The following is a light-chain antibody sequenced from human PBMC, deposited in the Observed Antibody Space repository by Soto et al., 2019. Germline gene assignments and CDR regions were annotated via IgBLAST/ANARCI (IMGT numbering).Light chain of an antibody. J-gene: IGKJ5*01. CDR1: QSVGSY. V-gene: IGKV3-20*01. Sequence: EIVLTQSPATLSLSPGERATLSCRASQSVGSYLAWYQQTPGQAPRLLIYGASSRATGIPVRFSCSGSGTDFTLTISRLEPEEFAVYYCQQYGSSITVGLGTRREIK. CDR2: GAS. CDR3: QQYGSSIT.